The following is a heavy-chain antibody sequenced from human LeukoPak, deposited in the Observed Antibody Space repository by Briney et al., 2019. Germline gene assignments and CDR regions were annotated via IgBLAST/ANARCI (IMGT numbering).Heavy chain of an antibody. CDR1: GFTFSSYA. CDR3: AKSLNWNDGSFDY. Sequence: GGSLRLSCAASGFTFSSYAMSWVRQAPGKGLEWVSAISGSGGSTYYADSVKGRFTISRGNSKNTLYLQMNSLRAEDTAVYYCAKSLNWNDGSFDYWGQGTLVTVSS. J-gene: IGHJ4*02. D-gene: IGHD1-20*01. CDR2: ISGSGGST. V-gene: IGHV3-23*01.